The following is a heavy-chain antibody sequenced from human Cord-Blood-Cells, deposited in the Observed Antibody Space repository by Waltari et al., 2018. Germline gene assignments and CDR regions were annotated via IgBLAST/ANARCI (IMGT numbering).Heavy chain of an antibody. J-gene: IGHJ3*02. D-gene: IGHD2-15*01. Sequence: QVQLQQWGAGLLKPSETLSLTCAVYGGSFSGYYWSWIRQPPGKGLEWIGEINHSGRTNYNPSLKSRVTISVDPSKNQFSLRLSSVTAADTAVYYCAREVVVAATPGGAFDIWGQGTMVTVSS. CDR1: GGSFSGYY. V-gene: IGHV4-34*01. CDR3: AREVVVAATPGGAFDI. CDR2: INHSGRT.